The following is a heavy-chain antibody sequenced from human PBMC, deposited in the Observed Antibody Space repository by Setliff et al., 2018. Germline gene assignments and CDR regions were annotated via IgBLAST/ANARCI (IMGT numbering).Heavy chain of an antibody. J-gene: IGHJ2*01. V-gene: IGHV3-48*01. CDR3: ARDLVKDIVVVVWYFDL. D-gene: IGHD2-15*01. Sequence: GASVKVSCKASGYSFSSYYMHWVRQAPGQGLEWVSYISSSSSTIYYADSVKGRFTISRDNAKNSLYLQMNSLRAEDTAVYYCARDLVKDIVVVVWYFDLWGRGTLVTVSS. CDR2: ISSSSSTI. CDR1: GYSFSSYY.